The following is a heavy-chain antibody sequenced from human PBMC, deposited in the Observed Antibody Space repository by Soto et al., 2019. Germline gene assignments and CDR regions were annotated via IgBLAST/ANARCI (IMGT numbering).Heavy chain of an antibody. V-gene: IGHV4-34*01. Sequence: LXLPCAVFLWSFSCYYWSWIRQPPGKGLEWIGEINHSGSTNYNPSLKSRVTISVDTSKNQFSLKLSSVTAADTAVYYRARGPAGGAPLDDWGQGTLVTVSS. CDR3: ARGPAGGAPLDD. CDR1: LWSFSCYY. J-gene: IGHJ4*02. D-gene: IGHD3-16*01. CDR2: INHSGST.